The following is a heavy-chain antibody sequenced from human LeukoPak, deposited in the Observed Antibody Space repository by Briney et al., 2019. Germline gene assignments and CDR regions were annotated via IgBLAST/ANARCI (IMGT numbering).Heavy chain of an antibody. Sequence: PGGSLRLSCAASGFTFSDYIMNWVRQAPGKGLEWVSYISSSSSYIYYADSVKGRFTISRDNAKNSLYLQMNSLRAEDTAVYYCARDGAAPYYYDSSGYYFDYWGQGTLVTVSP. CDR3: ARDGAAPYYYDSSGYYFDY. V-gene: IGHV3-21*01. D-gene: IGHD3-22*01. J-gene: IGHJ4*02. CDR1: GFTFSDYI. CDR2: ISSSSSYI.